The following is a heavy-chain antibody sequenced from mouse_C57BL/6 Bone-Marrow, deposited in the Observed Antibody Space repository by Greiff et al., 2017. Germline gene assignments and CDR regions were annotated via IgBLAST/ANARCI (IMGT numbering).Heavy chain of an antibody. D-gene: IGHD1-1*01. Sequence: QVQLQQPGAELVMPGASVKLSCKASGYTFTSYWMHWVKQRPGQGLEWIGELDPSDSYTNYNQKFKGKSTLTVDTSSSTAYMQLSSLTSEDAAVYYCASGLYGSRGYWGQGTTLTVSS. V-gene: IGHV1-69*01. CDR1: GYTFTSYW. CDR2: LDPSDSYT. CDR3: ASGLYGSRGY. J-gene: IGHJ2*01.